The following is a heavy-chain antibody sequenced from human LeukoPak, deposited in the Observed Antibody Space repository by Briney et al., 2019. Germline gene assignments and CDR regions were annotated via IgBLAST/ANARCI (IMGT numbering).Heavy chain of an antibody. CDR1: GFTFSSYS. CDR2: ISSSSSYI. Sequence: AGGSLRLSCAASGFTFSSYSMNWVRQAPGKGLEWVSSISSSSSYIYYADSVKGRFTISRDNAKNSLYLQMNSLRAEDTAVYYCARNYYDILTAEVSGLYYFDYWGQGALVTVSS. V-gene: IGHV3-21*01. J-gene: IGHJ4*02. CDR3: ARNYYDILTAEVSGLYYFDY. D-gene: IGHD3-9*01.